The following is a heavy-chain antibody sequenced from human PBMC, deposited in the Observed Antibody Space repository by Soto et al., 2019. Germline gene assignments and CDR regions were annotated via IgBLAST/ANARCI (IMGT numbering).Heavy chain of an antibody. CDR3: AKGRDCSGGSCYRWFDP. CDR1: GFTFSSYA. D-gene: IGHD2-15*01. J-gene: IGHJ5*02. CDR2: ISGSGGST. Sequence: EVQLLESGEGLVQPGGSLRLSCAASGFTFSSYAMSWVRQAPGKGLEWVSAISGSGGSTYYADSVKGRFTISRDNSKNTLYLQMNSLRAEDTAVYYCAKGRDCSGGSCYRWFDPWGQGTLVTVSS. V-gene: IGHV3-23*01.